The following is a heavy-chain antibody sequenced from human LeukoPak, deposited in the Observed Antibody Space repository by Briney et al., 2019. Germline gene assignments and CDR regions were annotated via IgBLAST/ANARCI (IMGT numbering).Heavy chain of an antibody. CDR2: IFYSGSP. CDR3: ARVGHIVAAGTYDY. J-gene: IGHJ4*02. Sequence: PSETLSLTCTVCGVSISSYYWSWIRQPPGEGLEWIGNIFYSGSPNYKSSLKSRVTTSFDTSKNQFSLKLSSVTAADTAVYYCARVGHIVAAGTYDYWGQGTLVTVSS. D-gene: IGHD6-13*01. V-gene: IGHV4-59*08. CDR1: GVSISSYY.